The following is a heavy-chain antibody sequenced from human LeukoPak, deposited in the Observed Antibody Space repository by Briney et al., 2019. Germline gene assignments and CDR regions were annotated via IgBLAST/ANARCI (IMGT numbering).Heavy chain of an antibody. J-gene: IGHJ4*02. Sequence: GGSLRLSCAASGFTYRNYAMSWVRQAPGKGLEWVSSISGSGGSTYYADSVKGRFTISRDNAKNSLYLQMNSLRAEDTAVYYCARDRGATNYWGQGTLVTVSS. CDR1: GFTYRNYA. D-gene: IGHD1-26*01. V-gene: IGHV3-23*01. CDR3: ARDRGATNY. CDR2: ISGSGGST.